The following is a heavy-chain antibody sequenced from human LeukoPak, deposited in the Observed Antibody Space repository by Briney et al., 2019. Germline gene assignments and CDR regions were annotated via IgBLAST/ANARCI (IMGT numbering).Heavy chain of an antibody. V-gene: IGHV3-21*01. Sequence: GGSLGLSCAASGFTFSSYSMNWVRQAPGKGLEWVSSIGTSRSYIYYADSVKGRFTISRDNAKNSLYLQMNSLRAEDTAVYYCVAGGYQYTFDIWGQGKRSPSLQ. CDR3: VAGGYQYTFDI. CDR2: IGTSRSYI. D-gene: IGHD5-12*01. J-gene: IGHJ3*02. CDR1: GFTFSSYS.